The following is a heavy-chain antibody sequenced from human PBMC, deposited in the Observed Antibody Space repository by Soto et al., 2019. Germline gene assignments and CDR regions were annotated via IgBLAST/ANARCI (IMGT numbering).Heavy chain of an antibody. J-gene: IGHJ6*02. D-gene: IGHD6-19*01. CDR1: GFIFSSYG. CDR3: ARDLQRGWYLGRYYYYYGMDV. Sequence: PGGSLRLSCAASGFIFSSYGMHWVRQAPGKGLEWVAVISYDGSNKYYADSVKGRFTISRDNSKNTLYLQMNSLRAEDTAVYYCARDLQRGWYLGRYYYYYGMDVWGQGTTVTVSS. CDR2: ISYDGSNK. V-gene: IGHV3-30*03.